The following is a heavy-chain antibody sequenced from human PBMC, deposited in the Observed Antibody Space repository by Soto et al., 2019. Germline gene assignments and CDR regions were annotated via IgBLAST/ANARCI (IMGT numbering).Heavy chain of an antibody. Sequence: EVQVVESGGGLVQPGESLRLACAASGFTFSNYWMHWVRQGPGKGLVWVSHINTDGTTTTYADSVKGRFTMSRDNAKNTVYLQMNSLGPEDTAVYYCAGGGLATGTIDYWGQGTLVTVSS. V-gene: IGHV3-74*01. J-gene: IGHJ4*02. D-gene: IGHD1-1*01. CDR3: AGGGLATGTIDY. CDR2: INTDGTTT. CDR1: GFTFSNYW.